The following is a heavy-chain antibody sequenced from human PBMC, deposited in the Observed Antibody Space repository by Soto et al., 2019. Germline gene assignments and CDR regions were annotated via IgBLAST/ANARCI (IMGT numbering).Heavy chain of an antibody. CDR2: IYPGDSHT. V-gene: IGHV5-51*01. CDR3: AKFGFGAFKSYRIPRGGMDV. CDR1: GYGFSTNC. D-gene: IGHD3-10*01. Sequence: ESLKVSCQGCGYGFSTNCIVWVRQVPGKGLEWMGIIYPGDSHTTYSPSFQGQVTISVDNSIATAYLQLSSPKDSDSAIYYCAKFGFGAFKSYRIPRGGMDVWGQGTTVT. J-gene: IGHJ6*02.